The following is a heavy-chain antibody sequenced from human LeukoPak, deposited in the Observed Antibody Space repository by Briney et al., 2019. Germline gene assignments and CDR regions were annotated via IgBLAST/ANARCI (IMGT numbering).Heavy chain of an antibody. V-gene: IGHV3-23*01. D-gene: IGHD5-24*01. CDR3: TKRDGQSFDY. Sequence: GGSLRLSCAASGFSFSTSMMSWVRRVPGQGLEWVSTILQDAETTYYADSVRGRFTISRDNFKDTLFLQMSSLRAEDTAIYYCTKRDGQSFDYWGQGALVTVSS. J-gene: IGHJ4*02. CDR1: GFSFSTSM. CDR2: ILQDAETT.